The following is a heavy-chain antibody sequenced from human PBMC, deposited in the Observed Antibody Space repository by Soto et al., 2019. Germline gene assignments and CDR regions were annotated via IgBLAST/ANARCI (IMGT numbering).Heavy chain of an antibody. CDR2: IYHSGST. CDR1: GGSISSGGYS. D-gene: IGHD4-17*01. CDR3: ARGMTTVATYDY. V-gene: IGHV4-30-2*01. J-gene: IGHJ4*01. Sequence: QLQLQESGSGLVKPSQTLSLTCAVSGGSISSGGYSWSWIRQPPGKDLEWIGYIYHSGSTYYNPSLESRVTISVARSKSQFSLKLSAVSAADTAMYYCARGMTTVATYDYWGPGALVNVSS.